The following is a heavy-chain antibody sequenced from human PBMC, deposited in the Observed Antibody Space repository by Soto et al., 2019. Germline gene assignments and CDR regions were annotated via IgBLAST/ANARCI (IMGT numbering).Heavy chain of an antibody. Sequence: PGGSLRLSCAASGFTFSSYGMHWVRQAPGKGLEWVAVIWYDGSYKYYADSVKGRFTISRDNSKNTLYLQMNSLRAEDTAVYYCARDQDDSSDAFDIWGQGTMVTVSS. V-gene: IGHV3-33*01. CDR2: IWYDGSYK. D-gene: IGHD3-3*01. J-gene: IGHJ3*02. CDR1: GFTFSSYG. CDR3: ARDQDDSSDAFDI.